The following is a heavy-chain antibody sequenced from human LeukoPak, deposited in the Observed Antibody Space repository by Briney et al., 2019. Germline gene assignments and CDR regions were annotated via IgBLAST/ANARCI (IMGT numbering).Heavy chain of an antibody. CDR2: ISGSGGGT. V-gene: IGHV3-23*01. J-gene: IGHJ6*02. CDR1: GFTFNSYA. CDR3: ARDIVVVVAATDYYYYGMDV. Sequence: VQPGGSLRLSCAASGFTFNSYAMSWVRQAPEKGLEWVATISGSGGGTYYADSVKGRFTISRDDSKNTLYLQMNSLRAEDTAVYYCARDIVVVVAATDYYYYGMDVWGQGTTVTVSS. D-gene: IGHD2-15*01.